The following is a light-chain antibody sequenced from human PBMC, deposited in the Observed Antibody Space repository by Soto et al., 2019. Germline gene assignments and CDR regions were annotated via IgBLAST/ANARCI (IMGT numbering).Light chain of an antibody. CDR3: NSYTSITTLWV. CDR2: AVS. J-gene: IGLJ2*01. Sequence: QSALTQPASVSGSPGQSITISCTGTSSDIGGYDYVSWYQQHPGKAPKLLIYAVSDRPSGVSNRFSGSKSGNTASLTISGLQAEDEADYYCNSYTSITTLWVFGGGTKLTVL. CDR1: SSDIGGYDY. V-gene: IGLV2-14*01.